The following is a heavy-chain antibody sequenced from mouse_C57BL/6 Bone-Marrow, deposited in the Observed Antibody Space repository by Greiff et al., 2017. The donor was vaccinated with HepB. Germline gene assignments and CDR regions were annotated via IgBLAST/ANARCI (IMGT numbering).Heavy chain of an antibody. J-gene: IGHJ2*01. CDR2: ISYDGSN. CDR1: GYSITSGYY. CDR3: AREIHYYGSSYGDY. V-gene: IGHV3-6*01. Sequence: EVKLMESGPGLVKPSQSLSLTCSVTGYSITSGYYWNWIRQFPGNKLEWMGYISYDGSNNYNPSLKNRISITRDTSKNQFFLKLNSVTTEDTATYYCAREIHYYGSSYGDYWGQGTTLTVSS. D-gene: IGHD1-1*01.